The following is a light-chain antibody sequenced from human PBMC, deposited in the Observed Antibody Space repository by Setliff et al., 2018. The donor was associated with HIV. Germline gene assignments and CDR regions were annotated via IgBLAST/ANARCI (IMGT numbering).Light chain of an antibody. CDR1: NSGIGGHDY. CDR2: SVT. Sequence: QSALAQPASVSGPPGQSITISCSGTNSGIGGHDYVSWYQQHPGRAPKLIIFSVTYRPSGVSDRFSGSKSGNTASLTISGLQPEDEADYYCASHRDTNTLEVFGTGTKVTVL. J-gene: IGLJ1*01. CDR3: ASHRDTNTLEV. V-gene: IGLV2-14*03.